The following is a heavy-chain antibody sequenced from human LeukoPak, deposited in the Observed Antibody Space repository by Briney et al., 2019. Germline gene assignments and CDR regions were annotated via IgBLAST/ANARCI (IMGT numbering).Heavy chain of an antibody. Sequence: ASVKVSCKASGYTFTSYGISWVRQAPGQGLEWMGWISAYNGNTNYAQKLQGRVTMTTDTSTSTAYMELRSLRSEDTALYYCARIRDGYNDAYDIWGQGTMVTVSS. D-gene: IGHD5-24*01. CDR3: ARIRDGYNDAYDI. CDR1: GYTFTSYG. V-gene: IGHV1-18*01. J-gene: IGHJ3*02. CDR2: ISAYNGNT.